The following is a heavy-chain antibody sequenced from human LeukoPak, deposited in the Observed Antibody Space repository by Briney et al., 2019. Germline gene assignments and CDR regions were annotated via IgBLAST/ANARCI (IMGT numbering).Heavy chain of an antibody. CDR1: GFTFSSCG. V-gene: IGHV3-30*02. CDR2: IRYDGSNK. J-gene: IGHJ4*02. CDR3: AKADVRFYDY. D-gene: IGHD2/OR15-2a*01. Sequence: PGGSLRLSCAASGFTFSSCGMHWVRQAPGKGLEWVAFIRYDGSNKYYADSVKGRSTISRDNSKNTLYLQMNSLRAEDTAVYYCAKADVRFYDYWGQGTLVTVSS.